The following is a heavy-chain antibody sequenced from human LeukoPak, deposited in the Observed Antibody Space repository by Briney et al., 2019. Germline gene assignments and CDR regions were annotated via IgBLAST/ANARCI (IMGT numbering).Heavy chain of an antibody. D-gene: IGHD6-13*01. J-gene: IGHJ6*03. Sequence: PSETLSLTCTVSGGSISSGGYYWSWIRQHPGKGLEWIGYIYYSGSTYYNPSLKSRVTISVDTSKNQFSLKLSSVTAADTAVYYCARDPGPRSIAAAGHRYYYYMDVWGKGTTVNVSS. CDR2: IYYSGST. CDR1: GGSISSGGYY. V-gene: IGHV4-31*03. CDR3: ARDPGPRSIAAAGHRYYYYMDV.